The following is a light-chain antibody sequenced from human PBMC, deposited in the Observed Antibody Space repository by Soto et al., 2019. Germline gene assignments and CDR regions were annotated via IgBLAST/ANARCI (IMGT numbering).Light chain of an antibody. Sequence: QSVLTQPASVSGPPGQSITISCTGTSSDVGGYNYVSWYQQHPGKAPKLMIYDVSNRPSGVSNRFSGSKSGNTASLIIFGLQAEDEADYYCSSYTSSSTPYVFGTGTKVTVL. J-gene: IGLJ1*01. CDR3: SSYTSSSTPYV. V-gene: IGLV2-14*01. CDR1: SSDVGGYNY. CDR2: DVS.